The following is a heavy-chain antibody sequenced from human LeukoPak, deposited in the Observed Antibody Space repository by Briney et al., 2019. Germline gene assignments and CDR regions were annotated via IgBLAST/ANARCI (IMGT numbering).Heavy chain of an antibody. CDR3: ARWFVVPAAGEGYAFDI. V-gene: IGHV1-2*02. CDR2: INPNSGGT. J-gene: IGHJ3*02. D-gene: IGHD2-2*01. CDR1: GYTFTGYY. Sequence: GASVKVSCKASGYTFTGYYMHWGRQAPGQGLGWRGWINPNSGGTNYAQKFQGRVTMTRDTSVSTAYMELSRLTSDDTAVYYCARWFVVPAAGEGYAFDIWGQGTMVTVSA.